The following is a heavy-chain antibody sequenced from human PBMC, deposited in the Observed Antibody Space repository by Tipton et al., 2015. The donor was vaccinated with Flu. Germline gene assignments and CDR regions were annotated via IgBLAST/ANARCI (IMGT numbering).Heavy chain of an antibody. J-gene: IGHJ4*02. Sequence: SLRLSCAASGFTFSRYVMSWVRQAPGKGLEWVANINQDGSKKYYVDSVKGRFTISRDNAKNSLFLQMTSLRAEDTAVYFCARLGLPDYWGQGTLVTVSS. CDR3: ARLGLPDY. D-gene: IGHD3-16*01. CDR1: GFTFSRYV. CDR2: INQDGSKK. V-gene: IGHV3-7*01.